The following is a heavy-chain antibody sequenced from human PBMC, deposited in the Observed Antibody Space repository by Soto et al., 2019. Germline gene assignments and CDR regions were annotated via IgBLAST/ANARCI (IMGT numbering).Heavy chain of an antibody. CDR1: GGSISSGGYY. Sequence: SETLSLTCTVSGGSISSGGYYWSWIRQHPGKGLEWIGYIYYSGSTYYNPSLKSRVTISVDTSKNQFSLKLSSVTAVDTAVYYCASATNYAEYDEGAYWGQGTLVTVSS. CDR2: IYYSGST. V-gene: IGHV4-31*03. CDR3: ASATNYAEYDEGAY. D-gene: IGHD4-17*01. J-gene: IGHJ4*02.